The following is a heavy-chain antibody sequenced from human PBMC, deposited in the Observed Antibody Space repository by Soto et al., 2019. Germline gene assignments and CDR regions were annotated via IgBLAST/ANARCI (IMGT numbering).Heavy chain of an antibody. V-gene: IGHV3-23*01. D-gene: IGHD2-2*01. CDR2: ISASGGTT. CDR3: AKSGLTYCSSTTCLPHY. CDR1: GLTFNNYA. J-gene: IGHJ4*02. Sequence: GGSLRLSCLASGLTFNNYAMSWVRQAPGEGLEWVSAISASGGTTYYADSVKGRFTISRDSSKSTLYLQMNSLRAEDTAVYFCAKSGLTYCSSTTCLPHYWGQGTLVTVSS.